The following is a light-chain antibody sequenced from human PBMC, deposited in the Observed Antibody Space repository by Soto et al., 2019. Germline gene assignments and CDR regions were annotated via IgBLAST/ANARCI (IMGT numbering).Light chain of an antibody. CDR3: QQYYSTPWT. Sequence: EIVIGQSAYSLCAYLRGGGNMSCDSMESVLHSFNNKNYLAWYQQKPGQPPKLLIYWASTRESGVPARFTGSGSGTDFTLTISSLQAEDVAVYYCQQYYSTPWTFGQGTKVDIK. CDR2: WAS. CDR1: ESVLHSFNNKNY. J-gene: IGKJ1*01. V-gene: IGKV4-1*01.